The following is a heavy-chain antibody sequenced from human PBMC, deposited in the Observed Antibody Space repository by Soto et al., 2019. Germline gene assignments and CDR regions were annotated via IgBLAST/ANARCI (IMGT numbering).Heavy chain of an antibody. J-gene: IGHJ6*02. CDR1: GYTLTELS. V-gene: IGHV1-24*01. Sequence: ASVKVSCKVSGYTLTELSMHWVRQAPGKGLECMGGFDPEDGETIYAQKFQGRVTMTEETSTDTAYMELSSLRSEDTAVYYCATASKTPLIAVAGNLYYGMDVWGQGTTVTVSS. CDR3: ATASKTPLIAVAGNLYYGMDV. CDR2: FDPEDGET. D-gene: IGHD6-19*01.